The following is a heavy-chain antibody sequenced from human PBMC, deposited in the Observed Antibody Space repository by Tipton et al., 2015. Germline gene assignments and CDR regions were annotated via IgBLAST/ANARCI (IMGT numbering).Heavy chain of an antibody. CDR1: GGSISSYY. D-gene: IGHD6-19*01. Sequence: TLSLTCTVSGGSISSYYWSWIRQSPGKGLEWIGYIYYSGSTNYNPSLRSRVAMSMDTSKNQFSLKLTSVTAADTAVYYCASRGAGTSYYAMDVWGQGTTVTVSS. J-gene: IGHJ6*02. CDR3: ASRGAGTSYYAMDV. CDR2: IYYSGST. V-gene: IGHV4-59*12.